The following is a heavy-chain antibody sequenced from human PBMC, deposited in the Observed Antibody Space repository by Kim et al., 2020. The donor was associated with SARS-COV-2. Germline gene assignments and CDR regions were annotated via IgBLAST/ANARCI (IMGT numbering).Heavy chain of an antibody. D-gene: IGHD3-10*01. CDR1: GGSISSYY. CDR3: ARYNYGSGSYPYYYGMDV. CDR2: IYYSGST. Sequence: SETLSLTCTVSGGSISSYYWSWIRQPPGKGLEWIGYIYYSGSTNYNPSLKSRVTISVDTSKNQFSLKLSSVTAADTAVYYCARYNYGSGSYPYYYGMDVWGQGTTVTVSS. V-gene: IGHV4-59*08. J-gene: IGHJ6*02.